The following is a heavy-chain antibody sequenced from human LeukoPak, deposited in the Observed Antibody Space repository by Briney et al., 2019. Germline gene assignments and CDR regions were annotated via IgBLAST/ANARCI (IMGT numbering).Heavy chain of an antibody. CDR2: IGGSGSST. Sequence: PGGSLRLSCAASGFTFSTYAMSWVRQAPGKGLEWVSSIGGSGSSTHYADSVKGRFTISRDNFKNTLYLQMNSLRAEDTAVYYCAKDRPYHYGSGSDYWGQGTLVTVSS. CDR1: GFTFSTYA. V-gene: IGHV3-23*01. J-gene: IGHJ4*02. D-gene: IGHD3-10*01. CDR3: AKDRPYHYGSGSDY.